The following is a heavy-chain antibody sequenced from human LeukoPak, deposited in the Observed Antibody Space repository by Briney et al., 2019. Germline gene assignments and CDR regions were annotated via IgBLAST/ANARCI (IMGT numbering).Heavy chain of an antibody. CDR3: ARGLGDEERHYGYYYMDV. D-gene: IGHD3-10*01. CDR2: FYTSANT. J-gene: IGHJ6*03. V-gene: IGHV4-4*09. CDR1: GDSVSGYY. Sequence: PSETPSLTCTVSGDSVSGYYGSWIRQPPGKGLEWIGYFYTSANTNYNPSLKSRVTMSVDTSKNQFSLKLTSVTAADTAVYYCARGLGDEERHYGYYYMDVWGKGTTVTVSS.